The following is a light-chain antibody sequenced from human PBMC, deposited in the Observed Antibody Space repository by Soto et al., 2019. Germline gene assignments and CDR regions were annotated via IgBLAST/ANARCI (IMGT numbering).Light chain of an antibody. V-gene: IGKV3-15*01. CDR1: QSVSSN. CDR2: GAS. J-gene: IGKJ4*01. CDR3: QQYNTWPRS. Sequence: EIVMTQSPATLSLSPGERATLSCRASQSVSSNLAWYQQKPGQAPRLLIYGASTRATGIPARFSGSGSGTEFTLTIGSLQSEDFAVYSCQQYNTWPRSFGGGTKVDIK.